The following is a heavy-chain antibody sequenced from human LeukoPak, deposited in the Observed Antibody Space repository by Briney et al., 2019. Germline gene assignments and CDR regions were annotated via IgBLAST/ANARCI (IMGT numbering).Heavy chain of an antibody. J-gene: IGHJ4*02. CDR2: VYSGGST. V-gene: IGHV3-66*01. CDR1: GFIVTNNY. Sequence: GGSLRLSCTASGFIVTNNYINWVRQAPGKGLEWVSLVYSGGSTYYADSVKGRFTISRDNSKNMVYLQMNTLRAEDTAMYYCARAPPAVLIDTYGWGQGTLVTVSS. D-gene: IGHD2-8*01. CDR3: ARAPPAVLIDTYG.